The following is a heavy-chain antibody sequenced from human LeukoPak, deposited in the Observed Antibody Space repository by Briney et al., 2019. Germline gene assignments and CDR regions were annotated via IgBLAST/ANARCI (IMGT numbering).Heavy chain of an antibody. J-gene: IGHJ4*02. D-gene: IGHD3-10*01. Sequence: GSLRLSCAVSGITLSNYGMSWVRQAPGKGLEWVAGISDSGGRTTYADSVRGRFTISRDNPKNTLYLQMNSLRAEDTAVYFCAKRGVVIRVFLVGFHKEAYYFDSWDQGALVTVSS. CDR3: AKRGVVIRVFLVGFHKEAYYFDS. V-gene: IGHV3-23*01. CDR1: GITLSNYG. CDR2: ISDSGGRT.